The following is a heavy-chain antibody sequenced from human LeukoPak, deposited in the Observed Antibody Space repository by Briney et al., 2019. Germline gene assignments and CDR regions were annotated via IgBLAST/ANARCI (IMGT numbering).Heavy chain of an antibody. CDR1: GGSFSGYY. D-gene: IGHD2-2*01. Sequence: PSETLSLTCAVYGGSFSGYYWSWIRQPPGKGLEWIGEINHSGSTNYNPSLKSRVTISVDTSKNQFSLKLSSVTAADTAVYYCAREYASGYFDYWGQGTLFTVSS. J-gene: IGHJ4*02. V-gene: IGHV4-34*01. CDR2: INHSGST. CDR3: AREYASGYFDY.